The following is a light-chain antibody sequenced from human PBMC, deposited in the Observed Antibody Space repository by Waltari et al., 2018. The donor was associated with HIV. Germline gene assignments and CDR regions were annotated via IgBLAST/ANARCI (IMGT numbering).Light chain of an antibody. CDR3: MQALQTPWT. CDR1: QSLLHSNGYNY. J-gene: IGKJ1*01. Sequence: VMCQYSRPLPVSPGEPASMACMSRQSLLHSNGYNYLDGYLQKPGQSPQLPIYLGSNRASGVPDRFSGSGSGTDFPLKIRRVEAEDIGVYYCMQALQTPWTFGHGTKVEIK. CDR2: LGS. V-gene: IGKV2-28*01.